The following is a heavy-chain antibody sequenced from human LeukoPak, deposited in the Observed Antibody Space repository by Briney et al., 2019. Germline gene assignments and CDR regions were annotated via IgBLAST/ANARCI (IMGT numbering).Heavy chain of an antibody. CDR3: ASPYSGNSWYFFDY. J-gene: IGHJ4*02. V-gene: IGHV4-39*01. CDR2: IYYSGSI. D-gene: IGHD1-26*01. Sequence: SETLSLTCTVSGGSISSSSYYWGWIRQPPGKGLEWIGSIYYSGSIYYNPSLKSRVTISVDTSKNQFPLKLNSVTAADTAVYYCASPYSGNSWYFFDYWGQGTLVTVSS. CDR1: GGSISSSSYY.